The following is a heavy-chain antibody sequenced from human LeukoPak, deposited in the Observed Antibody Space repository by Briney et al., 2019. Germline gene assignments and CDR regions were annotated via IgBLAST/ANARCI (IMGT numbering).Heavy chain of an antibody. CDR3: ARGPPNWGFDY. Sequence: ASVKVSCKASGYTFTSYGISWVRQAPGQGLEWMGMNYPRDGSTSYAQKFQGRVTVTRDTSTSTVHMELSGLRSEDTAVYYCARGPPNWGFDYWGQGTLVTVSS. V-gene: IGHV1-46*01. CDR2: NYPRDGST. J-gene: IGHJ4*02. CDR1: GYTFTSYG. D-gene: IGHD7-27*01.